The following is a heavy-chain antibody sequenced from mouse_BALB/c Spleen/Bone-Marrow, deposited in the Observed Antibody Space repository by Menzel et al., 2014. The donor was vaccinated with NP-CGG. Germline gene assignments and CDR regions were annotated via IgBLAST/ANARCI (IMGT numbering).Heavy chain of an antibody. CDR3: ARGGLRLVAY. Sequence: EVKLEESGGGLVQPGGSLLLSCATSGFTFTDYYMSWVRQPPGKALEWLGFIRNKANCYTTEYSASVKGRFTISRDNSQNILYLQMNTLRAEDSATYYCARGGLRLVAYWGQGTLVTVSA. V-gene: IGHV7-3*02. CDR2: IRNKANCYTT. J-gene: IGHJ3*01. D-gene: IGHD2-2*01. CDR1: GFTFTDYY.